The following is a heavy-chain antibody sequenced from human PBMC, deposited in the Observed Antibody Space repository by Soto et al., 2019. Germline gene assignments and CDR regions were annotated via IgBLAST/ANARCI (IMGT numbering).Heavy chain of an antibody. V-gene: IGHV4-34*01. CDR2: INHSGST. Sequence: SETLSLTCAVYGGSFSGYYWSWIRQPPGKGLEWIGEINHSGSTNYNPSIKSRVNISVDTSKNQFSLKLSSVTAADTAVYYCARGNGVTPYYYYGMDVWGQGTTVTVSS. CDR1: GGSFSGYY. J-gene: IGHJ6*02. CDR3: ARGNGVTPYYYYGMDV. D-gene: IGHD3-3*01.